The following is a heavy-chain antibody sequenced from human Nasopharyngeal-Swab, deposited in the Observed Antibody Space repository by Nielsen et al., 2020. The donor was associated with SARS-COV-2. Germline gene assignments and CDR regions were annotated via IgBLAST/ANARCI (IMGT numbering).Heavy chain of an antibody. J-gene: IGHJ6*02. D-gene: IGHD4-17*01. CDR3: ARNTVNYSYGMDV. V-gene: IGHV2-70*11. Sequence: SGPTLVKPTQTLTLTCTFSGFSLSTSGMCVSWIRQPPGKALEWLARIDWDDDKYYSTSLNTRLTISKDTSKTQVVLTMTNMDPVDTATYCCARNTVNYSYGMDVWGQGTTVTVSS. CDR1: GFSLSTSGMC. CDR2: IDWDDDK.